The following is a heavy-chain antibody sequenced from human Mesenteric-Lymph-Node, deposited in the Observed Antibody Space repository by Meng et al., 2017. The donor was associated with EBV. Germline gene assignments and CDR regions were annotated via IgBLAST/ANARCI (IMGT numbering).Heavy chain of an antibody. J-gene: IGHJ5*02. CDR2: VYYSGST. CDR1: GGSVSSTSYY. V-gene: IGHV4-61*01. Sequence: VWRPHCGRGLVEPSETLSLTCTVSGGSVSSTSYYWSWIRQPPGKRLEWIGYVYYSGSTNYNPSLKSRVTISVDTSKNQFSLNLYSVTAADTAVYYCARENPARGNWFDPWGQGALVTVSS. CDR3: ARENPARGNWFDP. D-gene: IGHD3-10*01.